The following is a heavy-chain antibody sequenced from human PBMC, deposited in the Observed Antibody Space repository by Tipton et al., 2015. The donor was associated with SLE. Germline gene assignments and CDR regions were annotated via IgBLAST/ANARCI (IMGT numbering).Heavy chain of an antibody. CDR3: ARGFRKERMFFGLQYSSGWYPDY. CDR2: INHSGST. CDR1: GGSFSAYY. D-gene: IGHD6-19*01. Sequence: TLSLTCAVYGGSFSAYYWSWIRQPPGKGLEWIGEINHSGSTNYNPSLKSRVTISVDTSKNQFSLKLSSVTAADTAVYYCARGFRKERMFFGLQYSSGWYPDYWGQGTLVTVSS. V-gene: IGHV4-34*01. J-gene: IGHJ4*02.